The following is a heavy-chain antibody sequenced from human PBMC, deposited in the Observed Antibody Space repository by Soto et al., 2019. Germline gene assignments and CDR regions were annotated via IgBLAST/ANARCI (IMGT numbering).Heavy chain of an antibody. Sequence: GGSLRLSCAASGFTFSNYAMSWVRQTPGKELEWVSTISDSGGSTNYADSVKGRFTISRDNSKNTLFLQMNSLRAEDTAVYHCARDPGGSYDYWGQGTLVTVSS. CDR2: ISDSGGST. V-gene: IGHV3-23*01. CDR3: ARDPGGSYDY. D-gene: IGHD1-26*01. J-gene: IGHJ4*02. CDR1: GFTFSNYA.